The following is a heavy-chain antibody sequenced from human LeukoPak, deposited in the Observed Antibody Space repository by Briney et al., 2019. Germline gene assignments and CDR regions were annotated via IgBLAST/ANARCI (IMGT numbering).Heavy chain of an antibody. V-gene: IGHV1-18*04. D-gene: IGHD2-21*01. CDR3: ARDPVAYCIGDCYSRGPPWFGP. Sequence: GASVKVSCKASGYTFTSYGVSWVRQAPGQGLEWMGWISPNTGNTNYARNLQGRVTMTADTSTSTAYMDLRSLRSDDTAVYYCARDPVAYCIGDCYSRGPPWFGPWGQGTLVTVSS. CDR1: GYTFTSYG. J-gene: IGHJ5*02. CDR2: ISPNTGNT.